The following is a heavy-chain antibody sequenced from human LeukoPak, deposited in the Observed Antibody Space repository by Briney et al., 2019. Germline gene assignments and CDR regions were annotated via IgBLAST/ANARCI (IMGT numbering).Heavy chain of an antibody. V-gene: IGHV3-23*01. D-gene: IGHD4-11*01. J-gene: IGHJ4*02. CDR1: GFTISSDA. CDR2: ISGSNT. Sequence: PGRSLRLSCAASGFTISSDAMTWVRQAPGKGLEWVSAISGSNTFYADSVKGRFTISRDDSKKTLYLQMNSLRAEDTAVYYCARRRSKNSGPFDYWGQGTLVTVSP. CDR3: ARRRSKNSGPFDY.